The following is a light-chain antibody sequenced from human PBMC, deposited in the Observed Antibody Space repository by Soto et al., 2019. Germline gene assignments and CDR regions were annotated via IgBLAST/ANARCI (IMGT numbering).Light chain of an antibody. Sequence: QTALAQPVSEDCTPRRSVTIYSTGTSSDFGAYDYVSWYQQHPGKAPKLMIYEINKRPSGVPDRFSGSKSGNTASLTVSGLQAEDEADYYCSSFAGSNDFPYVFGTGTKVTVL. V-gene: IGLV2-8*01. CDR1: SSDFGAYDY. CDR3: SSFAGSNDFPYV. J-gene: IGLJ1*01. CDR2: EIN.